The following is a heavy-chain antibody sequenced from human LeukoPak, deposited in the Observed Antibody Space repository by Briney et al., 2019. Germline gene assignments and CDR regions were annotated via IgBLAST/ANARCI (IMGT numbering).Heavy chain of an antibody. V-gene: IGHV3-23*01. D-gene: IGHD2-21*01. J-gene: IGHJ6*03. CDR1: GFTFSSYA. CDR3: AKDTWQFAPDYYYYMDV. CDR2: ISGSGGGT. Sequence: GGSLRLSCAASGFTFSSYAMSWVRQAPGKGLEWVSAISGSGGGTYYADSVKGRSTISRDNSKNTLYLQMNSLRAEDTALYYCAKDTWQFAPDYYYYMDVWGKGTTVTVSS.